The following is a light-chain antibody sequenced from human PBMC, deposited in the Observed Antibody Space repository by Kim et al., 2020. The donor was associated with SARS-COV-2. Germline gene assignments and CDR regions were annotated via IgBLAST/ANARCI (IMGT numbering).Light chain of an antibody. J-gene: IGLJ2*01. Sequence: GQMVTISCSGSSPNVGSQTVNWYQQFPGTAPKLLIYSNNQRPSGVPDRLSGSKSGTSASLAISGLQSEDEADYYCVAWDESLNTPIFGGGTQLTVL. V-gene: IGLV1-44*01. CDR2: SNN. CDR3: VAWDESLNTPI. CDR1: SPNVGSQT.